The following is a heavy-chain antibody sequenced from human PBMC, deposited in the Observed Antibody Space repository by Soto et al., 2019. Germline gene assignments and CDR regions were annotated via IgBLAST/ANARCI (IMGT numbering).Heavy chain of an antibody. CDR1: GASFSGYY. D-gene: IGHD4-17*01. CDR3: ARSDLDYVIYVDAFDI. Sequence: QVQLQQWGAGLLKPSETLSLTCAVYGASFSGYYWSWIRQPPGKGLEWVGEINHSGSTNYNPSLKSRVTISLDTSKNQFSLTLNSVTAADTAVYYCARSDLDYVIYVDAFDIWGQGTMVTVSS. J-gene: IGHJ3*02. CDR2: INHSGST. V-gene: IGHV4-34*01.